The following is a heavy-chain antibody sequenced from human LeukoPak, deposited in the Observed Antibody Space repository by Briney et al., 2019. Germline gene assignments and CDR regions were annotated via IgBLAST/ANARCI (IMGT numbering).Heavy chain of an antibody. Sequence: SVKVSCKASGGTFSSYAISWVRQAPGQGLEWMGGIVPIFGTANYAQKLQGRVTMTTDTSTSTAYMELRSLRSDDTAVYYCARDRNYYDSSGYLKNLDYWGQGTLVTVSS. CDR2: IVPIFGTA. CDR3: ARDRNYYDSSGYLKNLDY. J-gene: IGHJ4*02. D-gene: IGHD3-22*01. CDR1: GGTFSSYA. V-gene: IGHV1-69*05.